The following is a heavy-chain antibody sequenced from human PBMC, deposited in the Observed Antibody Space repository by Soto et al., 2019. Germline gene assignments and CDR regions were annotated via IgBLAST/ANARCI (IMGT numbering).Heavy chain of an antibody. CDR1: GFTFSRYD. Sequence: GGSLRLFCAASGFTFSRYDMHWVRQTTGKGLEWVSGIGTAGETNYPGSVKGRFTISRENAKNSLYLQMHSLRTGDTAVYYCARGTSGSYYNEFDYWGQGTLVTVSS. CDR2: IGTAGET. D-gene: IGHD3-10*01. V-gene: IGHV3-13*01. J-gene: IGHJ4*02. CDR3: ARGTSGSYYNEFDY.